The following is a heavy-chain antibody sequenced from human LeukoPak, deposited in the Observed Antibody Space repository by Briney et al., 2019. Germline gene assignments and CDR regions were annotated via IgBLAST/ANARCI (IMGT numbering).Heavy chain of an antibody. CDR2: INPDGNKK. CDR3: ARDLAYSRLDY. D-gene: IGHD5-18*01. V-gene: IGHV3-7*01. J-gene: IGHJ4*02. Sequence: GGSLRLSCAVSGLTFSSSWMDWVRQAPGKGLEWVASINPDGNKKYSADSVKGRFTISRDNAENSLYLQMNSLRVEDTTFYYCARDLAYSRLDYWGQGMLVTVSS. CDR1: GLTFSSSW.